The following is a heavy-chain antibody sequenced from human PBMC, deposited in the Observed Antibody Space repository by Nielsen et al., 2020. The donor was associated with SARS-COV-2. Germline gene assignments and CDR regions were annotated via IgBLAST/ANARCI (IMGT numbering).Heavy chain of an antibody. D-gene: IGHD1-26*01. CDR1: GYPFHAYG. V-gene: IGHV1-18*01. CDR2: INTYNGIT. J-gene: IGHJ4*02. Sequence: ASVKVSCKASGYPFHAYGITWVRQAPGLGLEWMAWINTYNGITYYAEKFRDRVTVTTDTPMTTAYLEMRSLRSDDTAVYFCAREEQWVIKDWGQGTLVTVSS. CDR3: AREEQWVIKD.